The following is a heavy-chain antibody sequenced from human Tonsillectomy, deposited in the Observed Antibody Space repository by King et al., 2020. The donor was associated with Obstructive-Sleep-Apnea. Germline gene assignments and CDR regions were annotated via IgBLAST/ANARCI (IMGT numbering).Heavy chain of an antibody. V-gene: IGHV3-11*01. J-gene: IGHJ5*02. D-gene: IGHD3-10*01. CDR1: GFTFSDYY. CDR3: ARHHITMVRGVPHNCFDP. Sequence: VQLVESGGGLVKPGGSLRLSCAASGFTFSDYYMSWIRQAPGKGLEWVSYISSSGSTIYYADSVKGRFTISRDNAKNSLYLQMNSLRAEDTAVYYCARHHITMVRGVPHNCFDPWGQGTLVTVSS. CDR2: ISSSGSTI.